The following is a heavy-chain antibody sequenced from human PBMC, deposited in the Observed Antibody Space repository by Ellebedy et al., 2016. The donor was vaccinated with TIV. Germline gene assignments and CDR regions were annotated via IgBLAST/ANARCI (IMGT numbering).Heavy chain of an antibody. CDR3: ATDGSYGDYRSPTHTFVM. D-gene: IGHD4-17*01. Sequence: GESLKISCTASGFSSSSYWMTWVRQAPGKGLEWVANINQDGSEKFYGDSVKGRFTISRDNAKNSLYLQVSSLRVEDTAVFYCATDGSYGDYRSPTHTFVMWGRGTVVTVSS. V-gene: IGHV3-7*04. J-gene: IGHJ3*02. CDR2: INQDGSEK. CDR1: GFSSSSYW.